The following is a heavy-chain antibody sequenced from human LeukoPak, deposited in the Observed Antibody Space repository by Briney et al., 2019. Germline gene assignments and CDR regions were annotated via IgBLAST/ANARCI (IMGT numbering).Heavy chain of an antibody. J-gene: IGHJ4*02. CDR3: ASIAVVGTFDY. CDR2: INPNSGGT. CDR1: GYTFTGYY. V-gene: IGHV1-2*02. D-gene: IGHD6-19*01. Sequence: GGSLRLSCAASGYTFTGYYMHWVRQAPGQGLEWMGWINPNSGGTNYAQKFQGRVTMTRDTSISTAYMELSRLRSDDTAVYYCASIAVVGTFDYWGQGTLVTVSS.